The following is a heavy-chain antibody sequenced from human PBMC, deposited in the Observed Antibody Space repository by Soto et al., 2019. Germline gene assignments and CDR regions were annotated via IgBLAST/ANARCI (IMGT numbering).Heavy chain of an antibody. V-gene: IGHV1-69*12. CDR3: ARGNHRWLQLWYFDL. CDR1: GGTFSSYT. CDR2: IIPIFGTA. Sequence: QVQLVQSGAEVKKPGAAVTVSCKASGGTFSSYTTSWVRQAPGQWLEWMGGIIPIFGTANYAQKFQGRVTITADESTSTSYMELSSLRSEDTAVYYCARGNHRWLQLWYFDLWCRGTLVTVSS. D-gene: IGHD5-12*01. J-gene: IGHJ2*01.